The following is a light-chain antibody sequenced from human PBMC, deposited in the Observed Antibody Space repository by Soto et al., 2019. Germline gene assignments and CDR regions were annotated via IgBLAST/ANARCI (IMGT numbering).Light chain of an antibody. V-gene: IGKV1-8*01. CDR2: AAS. J-gene: IGKJ3*01. CDR3: QQYYSYPLT. CDR1: QGISSY. Sequence: AIRMTKSPSSFSASTGDRVTITCRASQGISSYLAWYQQKPGKAPKLLIYAASTLQSGVPSRFSGSGSGTDFTLTISCLQSEDFATYYCQQYYSYPLTFGPGTKVDIK.